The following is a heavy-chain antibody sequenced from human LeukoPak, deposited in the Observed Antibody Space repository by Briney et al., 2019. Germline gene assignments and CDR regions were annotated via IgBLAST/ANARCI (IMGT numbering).Heavy chain of an antibody. CDR3: ANDIVVVPAAKTFDY. Sequence: GGSLRLSCAASGFTFSSYAMSWVRQAPGKGLEWVSAISGSGGSTYYADSVKGRFTISRDNSKNTLYLQVNSLRAEDTAVYYCANDIVVVPAAKTFDYWGQGTLVTVSS. J-gene: IGHJ4*02. V-gene: IGHV3-23*01. CDR2: ISGSGGST. CDR1: GFTFSSYA. D-gene: IGHD2-2*01.